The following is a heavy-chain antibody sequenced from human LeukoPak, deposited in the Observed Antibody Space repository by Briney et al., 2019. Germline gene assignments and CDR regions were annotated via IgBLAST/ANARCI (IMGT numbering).Heavy chain of an antibody. J-gene: IGHJ4*02. CDR2: INTDGSST. V-gene: IGHV3-74*01. D-gene: IGHD6-13*01. CDR3: ARGVSPLNYYFDY. CDR1: GFIFSSYW. Sequence: GGSLRLSCAASGFIFSSYWMHWVRHAPGKGLVWVSRINTDGSSTSYADSVKGRFTISRDNAKNTLYLQMNSLRAEDTAVYYCARGVSPLNYYFDYWGQGTLVTVSS.